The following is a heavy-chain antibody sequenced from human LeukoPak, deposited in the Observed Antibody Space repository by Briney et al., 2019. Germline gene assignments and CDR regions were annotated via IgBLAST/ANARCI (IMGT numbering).Heavy chain of an antibody. CDR3: ARSLRLQLRLFDY. D-gene: IGHD5-24*01. V-gene: IGHV1-46*01. CDR1: GYTFTSYY. J-gene: IGHJ4*02. CDR2: ISPRGGST. Sequence: ASVKVSCKASGYTFTSYYMHWVRQAPGQGLEWMGIISPRGGSTSYAQKFQGRVTMTRDTSTSTVYMELSSMRSEDTAVYYCARSLRLQLRLFDYWGQGTLVTVSS.